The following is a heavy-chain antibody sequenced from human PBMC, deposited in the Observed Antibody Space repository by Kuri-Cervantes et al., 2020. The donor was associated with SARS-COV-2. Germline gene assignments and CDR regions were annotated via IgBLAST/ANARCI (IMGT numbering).Heavy chain of an antibody. CDR1: GGTFSSYA. Sequence: SVKVSCKASGGTFSSYAISWVRQAPGQGLEWMGRIIPMFGSASYAQKFQGRVTITADKSTSTAYMELSSLRSEDTAVYYCARSQGIRGEDTGMVYYRYYMDVWGKGTTVTVSS. J-gene: IGHJ6*03. CDR3: ARSQGIRGEDTGMVYYRYYMDV. V-gene: IGHV1-69*06. D-gene: IGHD5-18*01. CDR2: IIPMFGSA.